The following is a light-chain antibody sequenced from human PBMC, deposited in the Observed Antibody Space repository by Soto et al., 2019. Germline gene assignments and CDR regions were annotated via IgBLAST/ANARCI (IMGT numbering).Light chain of an antibody. V-gene: IGKV3-20*01. CDR3: HQYESSLWT. J-gene: IGKJ1*01. Sequence: PGESATISCRASQSFSASYLVWYQQKPGRPPRLLIYGASNRATGIPDRFSGSGSGTDFTLTIRRLEPADFAVYYCHQYESSLWTFGQGTKVEFK. CDR2: GAS. CDR1: QSFSASY.